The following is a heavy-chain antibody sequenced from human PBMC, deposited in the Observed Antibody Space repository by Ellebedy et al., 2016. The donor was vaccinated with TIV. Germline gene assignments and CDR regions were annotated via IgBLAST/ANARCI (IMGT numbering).Heavy chain of an antibody. D-gene: IGHD2/OR15-2a*01. CDR2: IKQDGSEI. CDR1: GFTFSNYW. V-gene: IGHV3-7*03. Sequence: GESLKISCAVSGFTFSNYWMSWARQAPGKGLEWVATIKQDGSEIHYVDSVKGRFTISRDNAKNSLYLQMNSLRAEDTAVYYCAKDFWAMDVWGQGTTVTVSS. CDR3: AKDFWAMDV. J-gene: IGHJ6*02.